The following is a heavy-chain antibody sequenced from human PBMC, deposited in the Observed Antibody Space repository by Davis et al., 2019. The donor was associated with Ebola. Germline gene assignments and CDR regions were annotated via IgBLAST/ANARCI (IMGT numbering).Heavy chain of an antibody. Sequence: ASVHVSCKASGYTLTGYYMHWVRQAPGQRLEWMGWINPNSGGTNYAQKFQGRVTMTRDTSISTAYRELSRLRSDDTAVYYCARDPLRFLEWFQPKAYGMDVWGQGTTVTVSS. CDR3: ARDPLRFLEWFQPKAYGMDV. CDR2: INPNSGGT. CDR1: GYTLTGYY. J-gene: IGHJ6*02. D-gene: IGHD3-3*01. V-gene: IGHV1-2*02.